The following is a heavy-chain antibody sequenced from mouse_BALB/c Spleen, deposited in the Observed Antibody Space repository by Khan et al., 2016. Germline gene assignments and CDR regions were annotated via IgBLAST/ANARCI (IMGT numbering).Heavy chain of an antibody. V-gene: IGHV3-2*02. Sequence: EVQLQESGPGLVKPSQSLSLTCTVTGYSITSDYAWNWIRQFPGNKLEWMGYISYSGSTSYNPSLKSRISITRDTSKNQFFLQLNSVTTEDTATYYWSRFTLISDGNYYDYWGQGTTLTVSS. J-gene: IGHJ2*01. CDR3: SRFTLISDGNYYDY. D-gene: IGHD2-1*01. CDR1: GYSITSDYA. CDR2: ISYSGST.